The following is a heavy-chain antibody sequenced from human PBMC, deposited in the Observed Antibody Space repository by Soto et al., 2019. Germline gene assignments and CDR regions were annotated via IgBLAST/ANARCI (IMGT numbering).Heavy chain of an antibody. V-gene: IGHV3-53*01. CDR1: GFTVSSNY. J-gene: IGHJ4*02. D-gene: IGHD5-18*01. Sequence: VGSLRLSCAASGFTVSSNYMSWVRQAPGKGLEWISIIFSDYSTYYADSVKGRFTISRDNSKNTLYLQMNSLRAEDTAVFYCARGSKPGHTAIVSSTFDKWGQAAQVTDS. CDR2: IFSDYST. CDR3: ARGSKPGHTAIVSSTFDK.